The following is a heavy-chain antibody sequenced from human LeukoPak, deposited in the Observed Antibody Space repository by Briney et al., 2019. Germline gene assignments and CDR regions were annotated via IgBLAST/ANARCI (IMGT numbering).Heavy chain of an antibody. V-gene: IGHV3-30*18. CDR1: GFTFSSYG. J-gene: IGHJ4*02. CDR3: AKSHVTTSLDY. CDR2: ISYDGSNK. D-gene: IGHD4-17*01. Sequence: GSLRLSCAASGFTFSSYGMHWVRQAPGKGLEWVAVISYDGSNKYYADSVKGRFTISRDNSKNTLYLQMNSLRAEDTAVYYCAKSHVTTSLDYWGQGTLVTVSS.